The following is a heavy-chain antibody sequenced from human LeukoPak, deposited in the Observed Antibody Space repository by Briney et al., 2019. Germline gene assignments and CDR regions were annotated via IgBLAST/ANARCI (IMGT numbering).Heavy chain of an antibody. CDR2: MNPHSGNT. Sequence: AASVKVSCKASGYTFTSYDINWVRQATGQGLEWMGWMNPHSGNTGYAQKFQGRVTITRNTSISTAYMELSSLRSEDTAVYYCARDGHYDILTGYFQDWGQGTLVTVSS. CDR3: ARDGHYDILTGYFQD. CDR1: GYTFTSYD. V-gene: IGHV1-8*03. D-gene: IGHD3-9*01. J-gene: IGHJ1*01.